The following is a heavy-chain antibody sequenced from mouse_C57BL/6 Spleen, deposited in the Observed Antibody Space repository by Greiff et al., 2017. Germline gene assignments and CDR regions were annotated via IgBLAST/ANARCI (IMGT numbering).Heavy chain of an antibody. CDR1: GYSITSDY. Sequence: EVKLMESGPGLAKPSQTLSLTCSVTGYSITSDYWYWIRKSLGNKLEYMGYISYSGSPYYNPSLKSRLSITRDTSKNQHYLQLNSVTTEDTATYYCARLSETHWYFDVWGTGTTVTVSS. V-gene: IGHV3-8*01. D-gene: IGHD1-3*01. J-gene: IGHJ1*03. CDR2: ISYSGSP. CDR3: ARLSETHWYFDV.